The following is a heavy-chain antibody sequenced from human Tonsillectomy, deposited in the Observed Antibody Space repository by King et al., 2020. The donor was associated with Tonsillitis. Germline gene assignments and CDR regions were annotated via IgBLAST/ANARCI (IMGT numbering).Heavy chain of an antibody. Sequence: VQLVESGGGVVQPGRSLRLSCAASGFPFSSYGMHWVRQAPGKGLEWVAVIWYDGSNKYYADSVKGRFTISRDNCKNTLYLQMNSLRAEDTAVYYCARDPDYYGSGSYYDHWGQGTLVTVSS. CDR3: ARDPDYYGSGSYYDH. D-gene: IGHD3-10*01. CDR1: GFPFSSYG. J-gene: IGHJ4*02. CDR2: IWYDGSNK. V-gene: IGHV3-33*08.